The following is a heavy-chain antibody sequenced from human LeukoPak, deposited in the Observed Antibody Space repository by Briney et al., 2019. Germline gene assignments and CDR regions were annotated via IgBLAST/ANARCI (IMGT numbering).Heavy chain of an antibody. CDR1: VYTFTSYG. Sequence: ASVKVSCKHSVYTFTSYGISWVRQAPGQGLEWMGWISAYNGNTNYAQKLQGRVTMTTDTSTSTAYMELRSLRSDDTAVYYCAKDVDYYGSGSSSNWFDPWGQGTLVTVSS. V-gene: IGHV1-18*01. D-gene: IGHD3-10*01. CDR3: AKDVDYYGSGSSSNWFDP. CDR2: ISAYNGNT. J-gene: IGHJ5*02.